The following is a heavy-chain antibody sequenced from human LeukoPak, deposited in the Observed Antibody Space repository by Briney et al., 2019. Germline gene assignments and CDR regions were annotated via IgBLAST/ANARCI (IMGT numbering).Heavy chain of an antibody. Sequence: GGSLRLSCAASGFTFSGSAMHWVRQASGKGLEWVGRIRNKANNYATAYAASVKGRFTISRDDSKNTAYLQMNSLKTEDTALYYRTSPNIARNGDYPDYWGQGTLVTVSS. D-gene: IGHD4-17*01. V-gene: IGHV3-73*01. CDR1: GFTFSGSA. CDR2: IRNKANNYAT. CDR3: TSPNIARNGDYPDY. J-gene: IGHJ4*02.